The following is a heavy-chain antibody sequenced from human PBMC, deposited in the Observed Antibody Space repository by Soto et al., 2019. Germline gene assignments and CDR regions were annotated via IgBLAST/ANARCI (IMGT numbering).Heavy chain of an antibody. CDR2: IIPIFGTA. Sequence: QVQLVQSGAEVKKPGSSVKVSCKASGGTFSSYAISWVRQAPGQGLEWMGGIIPIFGTANYAKKFQGRVTNTADESTNTAVMELSRLGSVDTGVEYWAIQLRFWTGGSCYFLPGIDYWGQGTLVTVSS. J-gene: IGHJ4*02. CDR1: GGTFSSYA. CDR3: AIQLRFWTGGSCYFLPGIDY. D-gene: IGHD2-15*01. V-gene: IGHV1-69*12.